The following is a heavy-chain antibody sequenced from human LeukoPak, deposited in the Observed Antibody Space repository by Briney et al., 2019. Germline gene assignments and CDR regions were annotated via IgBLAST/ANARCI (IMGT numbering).Heavy chain of an antibody. V-gene: IGHV3-21*01. CDR1: GCTFSSYS. D-gene: IGHD6-13*01. J-gene: IGHJ4*02. Sequence: GSLTLSCTASGCTFSSYSINWLRQAPGKGLEWVSSIYSSNSYIYYAYPVGGRSTIASDNAKNSLYLQMNSLRAEDTAVYYCARAIAAPGTAYYFDYWGQGTLVTVSS. CDR3: ARAIAAPGTAYYFDY. CDR2: IYSSNSYI.